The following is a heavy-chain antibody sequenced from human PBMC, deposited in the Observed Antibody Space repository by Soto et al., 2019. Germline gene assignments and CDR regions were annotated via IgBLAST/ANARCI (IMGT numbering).Heavy chain of an antibody. D-gene: IGHD5-12*01. V-gene: IGHV5-51*01. J-gene: IGHJ5*02. CDR3: ARRSRSGYDWVGYNWFDP. CDR1: GYNFPSHW. CDR2: MYPGDSDT. Sequence: EVQLVQSGAEVKKPGESLKISCKGSGYNFPSHWIAWVRQMPGKGLEWMGIMYPGDSDTRYSPSFQGQVTISADKSISTAYLQWRSLKASDTAMYYCARRSRSGYDWVGYNWFDPWGQGTLVTVSS.